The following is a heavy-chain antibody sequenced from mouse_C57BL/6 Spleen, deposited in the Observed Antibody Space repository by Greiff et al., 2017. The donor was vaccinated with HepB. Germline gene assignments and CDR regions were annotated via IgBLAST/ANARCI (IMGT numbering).Heavy chain of an antibody. Sequence: VKLMESGAELAKPGASVKLSCKASGYTFTSYWMHRVKQRPGQGLEWIGYINPSSGYTKYNQKFKDKATLTADKSSSTAYMQLSSLTYEDSAVYYCARPPVRSSSNPFYAMDYWGQGTSVTVSS. J-gene: IGHJ4*01. CDR2: INPSSGYT. CDR3: ARPPVRSSSNPFYAMDY. CDR1: GYTFTSYW. D-gene: IGHD1-1*01. V-gene: IGHV1-7*01.